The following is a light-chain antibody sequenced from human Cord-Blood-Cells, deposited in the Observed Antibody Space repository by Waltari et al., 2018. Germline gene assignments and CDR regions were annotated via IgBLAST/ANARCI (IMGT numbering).Light chain of an antibody. Sequence: QSALTQPASVSGSPGQSIPISCTGTSSDVGGHNYVSWYQQHPGKAPKLMIYDVSNRPSGVSNRFSGSKSGNTASLTISGLQAEDEADYYCSSYTSSSTWVFGGGTKLTVL. CDR2: DVS. V-gene: IGLV2-14*03. CDR3: SSYTSSSTWV. CDR1: SSDVGGHNY. J-gene: IGLJ3*02.